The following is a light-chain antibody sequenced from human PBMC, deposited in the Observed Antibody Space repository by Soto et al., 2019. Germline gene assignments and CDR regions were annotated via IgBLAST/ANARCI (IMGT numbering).Light chain of an antibody. Sequence: EIVLTQSPGTLSLSPGESATLSCRASESVSGSYLAWYQQKPGQAPRLLIYGASTRATGIPDRFSGSGSGTDFTLTISRLEPEDSAVYYCQQYGSSPTWTFGQGTKVDIK. V-gene: IGKV3-20*01. CDR3: QQYGSSPTWT. J-gene: IGKJ1*01. CDR2: GAS. CDR1: ESVSGSY.